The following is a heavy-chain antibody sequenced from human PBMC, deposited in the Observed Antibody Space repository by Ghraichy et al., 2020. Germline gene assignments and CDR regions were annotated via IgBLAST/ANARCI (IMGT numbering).Heavy chain of an antibody. CDR2: ISGSGGST. D-gene: IGHD6-6*01. V-gene: IGHV3-23*01. CDR1: GFTFSSYA. Sequence: GGSLRLSCAASGFTFSSYAMSWVRQAPGKGLEWVSAISGSGGSTYYADSVKGRFTISRDNSKNTLYLQMNSLRAEDTAVYYCAKSLAYSSSRRSLPQVDYWGQGTLVTVSS. CDR3: AKSLAYSSSRRSLPQVDY. J-gene: IGHJ4*02.